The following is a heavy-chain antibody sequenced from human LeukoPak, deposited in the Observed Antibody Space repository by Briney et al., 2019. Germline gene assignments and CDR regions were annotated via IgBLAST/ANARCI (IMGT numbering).Heavy chain of an antibody. D-gene: IGHD1-26*01. J-gene: IGHJ4*02. CDR2: IYTSGST. Sequence: ASETLSLTCTVSGGSISSYYWSWIRQPAGKGLEWIGRIYTSGSTNYNPSLKSRVTMSVDTSKNQFSLKPSSVTAADTAVYYCARDRPFDGSYYFDYWGQGTLVTVSS. CDR3: ARDRPFDGSYYFDY. CDR1: GGSISSYY. V-gene: IGHV4-4*07.